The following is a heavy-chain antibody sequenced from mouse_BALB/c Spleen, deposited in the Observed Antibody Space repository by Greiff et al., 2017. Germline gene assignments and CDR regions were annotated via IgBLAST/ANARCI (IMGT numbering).Heavy chain of an antibody. J-gene: IGHJ4*01. V-gene: IGHV1-87*01. Sequence: QVQLQQSGAELARPGASVKLSCKASGYTFTSYWMQWVKQRPGQGLEWIGAIYPGDGDTRYTQKFKGKATLTADKSSSTAYMQLSSLASEDSAVYYCAPNWDEAMDYWGQGTSVTVSS. D-gene: IGHD4-1*01. CDR3: APNWDEAMDY. CDR1: GYTFTSYW. CDR2: IYPGDGDT.